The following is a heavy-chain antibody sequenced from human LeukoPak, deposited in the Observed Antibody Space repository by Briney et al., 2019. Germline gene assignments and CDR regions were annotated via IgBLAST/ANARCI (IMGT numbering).Heavy chain of an antibody. D-gene: IGHD7-27*01. CDR3: AREWGPYKYYFDY. CDR2: IYYSGST. V-gene: IGHV4-61*01. CDR1: GGSVSSGSYY. J-gene: IGHJ4*02. Sequence: SETLSLTCTVSGGSVSSGSYYWSWIRQPPGKGLEWIGYIYYSGSTNYNPSLKSRVTVSVDTSKNQFSLKLSSVTAADTAVYCCAREWGPYKYYFDYWGQGTLVTVSS.